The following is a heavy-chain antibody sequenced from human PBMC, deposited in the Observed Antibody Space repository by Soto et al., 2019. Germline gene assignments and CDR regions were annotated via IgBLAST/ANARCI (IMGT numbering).Heavy chain of an antibody. CDR3: ARGSGAARRQWFDP. CDR2: TYYRSKWHN. CDR1: GDSVSSNSAA. V-gene: IGHV6-1*01. J-gene: IGHJ5*02. Sequence: SQTLSLTCAISGDSVSSNSAAWNWIRQSPSRGLEWLGRTYYRSKWHNDYAVSVKSRITINPDTSKNQFSLQLNSVTPEDTAVYYCARGSGAARRQWFDPWGQGTLVTVSS. D-gene: IGHD6-6*01.